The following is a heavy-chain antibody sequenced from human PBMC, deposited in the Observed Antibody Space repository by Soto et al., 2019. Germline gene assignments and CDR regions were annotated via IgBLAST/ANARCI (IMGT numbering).Heavy chain of an antibody. CDR3: ASGIDFYYAMDV. CDR2: IYHSGST. J-gene: IGHJ6*01. CDR1: GYSISSGYY. Sequence: SETLSLICAVSGYSISSGYYWGWIRQPPGKGLEWIGSIYHSGSTYYNASLKSRVTISVDTSKNQFSLKLTSVTDADTAVYYCASGIDFYYAMDVWGQGTTVT. V-gene: IGHV4-38-2*01.